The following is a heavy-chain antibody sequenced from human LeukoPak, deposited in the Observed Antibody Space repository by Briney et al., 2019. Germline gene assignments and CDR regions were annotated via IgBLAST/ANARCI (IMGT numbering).Heavy chain of an antibody. D-gene: IGHD3-10*01. V-gene: IGHV3-23*01. CDR2: ISNNGGAI. Sequence: GGSLRPSCTASGFTFRNFVMSWVRQAPGKGVERVSGISNNGGAINKTDSVKGGFANYRENSKKTLYLKIKRLRAEDTAIYYCAKDRAIRGGKGFDSWGQGTLVTVSS. CDR1: GFTFRNFV. J-gene: IGHJ4*02. CDR3: AKDRAIRGGKGFDS.